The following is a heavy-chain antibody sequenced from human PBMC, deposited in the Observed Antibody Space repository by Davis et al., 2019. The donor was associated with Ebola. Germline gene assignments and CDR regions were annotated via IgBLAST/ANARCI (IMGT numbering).Heavy chain of an antibody. Sequence: ASVKVSCKASSYTSTSYGISWVRQAPGQGLEGMGWISAYNGNTNYAQKLQGRVTMTTDTSRSTAYRELRSLRSDDTAVYYCAREAGATTRIYDSWGQGTLVTVSS. CDR2: ISAYNGNT. D-gene: IGHD6-25*01. CDR3: AREAGATTRIYDS. CDR1: SYTSTSYG. J-gene: IGHJ5*01. V-gene: IGHV1-18*01.